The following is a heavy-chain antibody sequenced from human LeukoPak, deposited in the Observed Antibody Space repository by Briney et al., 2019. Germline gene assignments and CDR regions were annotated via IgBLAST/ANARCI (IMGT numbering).Heavy chain of an antibody. V-gene: IGHV3-48*01. CDR2: IGSTSSTI. D-gene: IGHD3-3*01. CDR3: ARNFPSITLFGVVSPEEDYFDY. CDR1: GFTFSNAW. Sequence: PGGSLRLSCAASGFTFSNAWMNWVRQAPGKGLEWVSYIGSTSSTIYYADSVKGRFTISRDNAKNSLYLQMNSLRAEDTAVYYCARNFPSITLFGVVSPEEDYFDYWGQGTLVTVSS. J-gene: IGHJ4*02.